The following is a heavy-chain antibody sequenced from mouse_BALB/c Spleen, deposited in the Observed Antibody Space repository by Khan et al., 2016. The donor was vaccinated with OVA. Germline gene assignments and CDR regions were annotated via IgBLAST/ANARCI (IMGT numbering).Heavy chain of an antibody. D-gene: IGHD3-2*01. Sequence: QVQLQQSGAELVKPGASVKLSCKASGYTFTSYYMYWLKQRPGQGLEWIGEINPSNGGTNSNEKFKSKATLTVDKSSSTAYMHLSSLTSEDSAVYYCARKGTARATLWFAYWGQGTLVTVSA. CDR1: GYTFTSYY. V-gene: IGHV1S81*02. CDR3: ARKGTARATLWFAY. J-gene: IGHJ3*01. CDR2: INPSNGGT.